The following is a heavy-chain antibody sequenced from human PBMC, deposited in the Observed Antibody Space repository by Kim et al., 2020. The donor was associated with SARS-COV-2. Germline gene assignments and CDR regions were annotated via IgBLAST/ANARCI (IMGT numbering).Heavy chain of an antibody. CDR1: GFTVSSNY. CDR3: ARLGLAYCGGDCYY. V-gene: IGHV3-66*01. D-gene: IGHD2-21*02. Sequence: GGSLRLSCAASGFTVSSNYMSWVRQAPGKGLEWVSVIYSGGSTYYADSVKGRFTISRDNSKNTLYLQMNSLRVEDTAVYYCARLGLAYCGGDCYYWGQGTLVTVSS. CDR2: IYSGGST. J-gene: IGHJ4*02.